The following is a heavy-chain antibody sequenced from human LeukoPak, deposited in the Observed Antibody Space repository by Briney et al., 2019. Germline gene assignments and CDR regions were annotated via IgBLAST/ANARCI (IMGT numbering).Heavy chain of an antibody. J-gene: IGHJ4*02. Sequence: PSETLSLTCSVSRGSIINSQNYWAWIRQSPGKGLEWIGSIYYSGSTYYNPSLKSRVTISGDTSKNQFSLKVISVTAADTAVYYCARGGPDWDYYFDFWGQGTLVTVSS. V-gene: IGHV4-39*07. CDR1: RGSIINSQNY. CDR3: ARGGPDWDYYFDF. D-gene: IGHD3/OR15-3a*01. CDR2: IYYSGST.